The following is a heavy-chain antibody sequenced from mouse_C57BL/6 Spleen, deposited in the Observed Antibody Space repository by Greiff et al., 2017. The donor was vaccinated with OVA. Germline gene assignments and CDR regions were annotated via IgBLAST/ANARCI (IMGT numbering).Heavy chain of an antibody. CDR3: AYYYGSSPYWYFDV. V-gene: IGHV1-72*01. J-gene: IGHJ1*03. D-gene: IGHD1-1*01. CDR1: GYTFTSYW. Sequence: QVQLQQPGAELVKPGASVKLSCKASGYTFTSYWMHWVKQRPGRGLEWIGRIDPNSGGTKYNEKFKGKAILTVDKPSSTAYMQLSSLTSEDSAVYYCAYYYGSSPYWYFDVWGTGTTVTVSS. CDR2: IDPNSGGT.